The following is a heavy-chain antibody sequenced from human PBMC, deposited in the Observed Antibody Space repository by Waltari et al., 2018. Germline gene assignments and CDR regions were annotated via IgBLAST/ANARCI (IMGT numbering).Heavy chain of an antibody. J-gene: IGHJ6*03. CDR2: IYYSGST. V-gene: IGHV4-59*01. CDR3: ARIIVATSGGYYYYYMDV. Sequence: QVQLQESGPGLVKPSETLSLTCTVSGGSISSYYWSWIRQPPGQGLEWIGYIYYSGSTNYNPSLKSRVTISVDTSKNQFSLKLSSVTAADTAVYYCARIIVATSGGYYYYYMDVWGKGTTVTVSS. CDR1: GGSISSYY. D-gene: IGHD5-12*01.